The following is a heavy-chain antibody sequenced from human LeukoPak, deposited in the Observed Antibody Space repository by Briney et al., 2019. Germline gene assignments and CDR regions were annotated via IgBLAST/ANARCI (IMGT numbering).Heavy chain of an antibody. CDR1: GYTFTSYD. D-gene: IGHD6-13*01. J-gene: IGHJ4*02. CDR2: MNPNSGNT. V-gene: IGHV1-8*01. Sequence: GASVKVSCKASGYTFTSYDINWVRQATGQGLEWMGWMNPNSGNTGYAQKFQGRVTMTRNTSISTAYMELSSLRSEDTAVYYCSRVLWVAAPGTHFDYWGQGTLVTVSS. CDR3: SRVLWVAAPGTHFDY.